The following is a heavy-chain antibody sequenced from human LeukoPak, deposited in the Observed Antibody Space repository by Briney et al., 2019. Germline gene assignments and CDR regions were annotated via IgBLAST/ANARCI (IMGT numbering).Heavy chain of an antibody. D-gene: IGHD3-10*01. V-gene: IGHV4-4*02. Sequence: SETLSLTCAVSGGSIGDSYWWTWVRQPPGKGLEWIGEIYHSGTTNYNPSLKGRVTISLDKSKNQFSLKLSSMTAADTAVYYCARDVPGSGVNLDFWGEGTLVTVSS. J-gene: IGHJ4*02. CDR1: GGSIGDSYW. CDR3: ARDVPGSGVNLDF. CDR2: IYHSGTT.